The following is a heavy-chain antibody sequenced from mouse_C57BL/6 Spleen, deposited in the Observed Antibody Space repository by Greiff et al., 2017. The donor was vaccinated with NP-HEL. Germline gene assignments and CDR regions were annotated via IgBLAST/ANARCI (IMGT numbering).Heavy chain of an antibody. CDR3: ARDRDYYYDY. J-gene: IGHJ2*01. D-gene: IGHD1-1*01. Sequence: DVQLQESEGGLVQPGSSMKLSCTASGFTFSDYYMAWVRQVPEKGLEWVANINYDGSSTYYLDSLKSRFIISRDNAKNILYLQMSSLKSEDTATYYCARDRDYYYDYWGQGTTLTVSS. CDR1: GFTFSDYY. V-gene: IGHV5-16*01. CDR2: INYDGSST.